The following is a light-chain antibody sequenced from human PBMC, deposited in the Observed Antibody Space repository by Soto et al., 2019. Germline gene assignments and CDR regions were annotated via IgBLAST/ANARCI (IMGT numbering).Light chain of an antibody. CDR1: QSVSST. CDR2: GAS. V-gene: IGKV3-15*01. Sequence: EIVMTQSPATLSVSPGERATLSCRASQSVSSTLAWYQQKPGQAPRLLIYGASTRAAGIPARFSGSGSGTEFTLTISSLQSEDVAVYYCQQYYSSKWTFGQGTKVEIK. J-gene: IGKJ1*01. CDR3: QQYYSSKWT.